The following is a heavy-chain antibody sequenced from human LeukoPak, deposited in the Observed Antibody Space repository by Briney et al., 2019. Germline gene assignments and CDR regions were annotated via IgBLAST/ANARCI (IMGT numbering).Heavy chain of an antibody. J-gene: IGHJ6*03. CDR2: IYYSGST. V-gene: IGHV4-39*02. CDR1: GGSISSTSYY. D-gene: IGHD6-6*01. Sequence: SETLSLTCTVSGGSISSTSYYWGWIRQPPGKGLEWIGSIYYSGSTYYNPSLKSRDTISVDTSRNQFSLRLSSVTAADTAVYYCARDGIAARPTYYYYYMDVWGKGTTVTVSS. CDR3: ARDGIAARPTYYYYYMDV.